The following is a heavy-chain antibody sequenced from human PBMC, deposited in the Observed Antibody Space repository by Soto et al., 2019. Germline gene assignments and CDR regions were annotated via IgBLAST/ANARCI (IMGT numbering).Heavy chain of an antibody. CDR3: AKVPLYYYDSSGSTGGFDY. D-gene: IGHD3-22*01. Sequence: EVQLLESGGGLVQPGGSLRLSCAASGFTFSSYAMSWVRQAPGKGLEWVSAISGSGGSTYYADSVKGRFTISRDNSKNTLYLQMNSLRAEDTAVYYCAKVPLYYYDSSGSTGGFDYWGHGTMVIVSS. V-gene: IGHV3-23*01. CDR1: GFTFSSYA. CDR2: ISGSGGST. J-gene: IGHJ4*03.